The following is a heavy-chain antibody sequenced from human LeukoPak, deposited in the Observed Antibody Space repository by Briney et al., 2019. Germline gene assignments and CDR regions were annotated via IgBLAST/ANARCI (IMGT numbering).Heavy chain of an antibody. CDR3: ARVVTTVTGFDP. J-gene: IGHJ5*02. D-gene: IGHD4-17*01. V-gene: IGHV4-30-4*01. CDR1: GGSISSGDYY. CDR2: IYYSGST. Sequence: SQTLSLTCTVSGGSISSGDYYWSWIRQPPGKGLDRIGYIYYSGSTYYNPSLKSRVTISVHTSKNQFSLKLSSVPAADTAVYYCARVVTTVTGFDPWGQGTLVTVSS.